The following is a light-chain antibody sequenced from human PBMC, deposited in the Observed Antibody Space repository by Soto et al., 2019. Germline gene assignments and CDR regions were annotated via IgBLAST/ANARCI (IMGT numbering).Light chain of an antibody. CDR1: QSLSSNS. J-gene: IGKJ1*01. CDR2: GAS. Sequence: DIVLTQFPDTLSLSPCERATLSCRASQSLSSNSLAWYQQKRGQAPRLLIHGASSRATGIPDRFSGSGSGTDFTLTISRLEPEDFAVYYCHQYDTIVQTFGQGTKVDIK. V-gene: IGKV3-20*01. CDR3: HQYDTIVQT.